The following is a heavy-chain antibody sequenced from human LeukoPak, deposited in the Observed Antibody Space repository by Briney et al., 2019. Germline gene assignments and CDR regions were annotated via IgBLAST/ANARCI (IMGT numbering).Heavy chain of an antibody. CDR2: INPDTGVT. CDR3: SREASCDSTSCPQDY. Sequence: GASVRVFCKASGYTFTGHFIFWVRQSPGQRLELMAWINPDTGVTNYVQKFQGRVTVASDTSISTAYLDISRLTSDDTALYYCSREASCDSTSCPQDYWGQGALVTVSS. V-gene: IGHV1-2*02. D-gene: IGHD2-2*01. J-gene: IGHJ4*02. CDR1: GYTFTGHF.